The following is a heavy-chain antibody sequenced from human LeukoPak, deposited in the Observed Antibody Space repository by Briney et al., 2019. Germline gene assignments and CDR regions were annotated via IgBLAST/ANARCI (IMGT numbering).Heavy chain of an antibody. CDR1: GGTFSSYA. J-gene: IGHJ4*02. D-gene: IGHD2-15*01. Sequence: GASVKVSCKASGGTFSSYAISWVRQAPGQGLEWMGGIIPIFGTANYAQKFQGRVTITADESTSTAYMELSSLRSEDTVVYCCARYQGGHFDYWGQGTLVTVSS. CDR2: IIPIFGTA. CDR3: ARYQGGHFDY. V-gene: IGHV1-69*13.